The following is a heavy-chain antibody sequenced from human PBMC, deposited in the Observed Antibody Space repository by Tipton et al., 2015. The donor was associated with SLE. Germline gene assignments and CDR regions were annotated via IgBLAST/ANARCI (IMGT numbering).Heavy chain of an antibody. CDR3: ARHGVNYYAMAV. J-gene: IGHJ6*02. D-gene: IGHD3-3*01. Sequence: TLSLTCAVGGGSFSTYYWTWIRQPPGKGLEWIGEINNSGSTNYNPSLKSRVTISVDTSKNQFSLKLSSVTAADTAVYYCARHGVNYYAMAVWGQGTTVTVSS. CDR2: INNSGST. V-gene: IGHV4-34*01. CDR1: GGSFSTYY.